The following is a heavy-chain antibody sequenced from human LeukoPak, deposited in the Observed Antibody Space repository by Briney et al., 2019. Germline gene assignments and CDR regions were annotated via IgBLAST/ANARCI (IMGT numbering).Heavy chain of an antibody. J-gene: IGHJ4*02. CDR3: ARGGREIVVVPAAIVQPFDY. Sequence: SETLSLTCTVSGGSISSYYWSWIRQPAGKGLEWIGRIYTSGSTNYNPSLKSRVTMSVDTSKNQFSLKLSSVTAADTAVYYCARGGREIVVVPAAIVQPFDYWGQGTLVTVSS. CDR2: IYTSGST. V-gene: IGHV4-4*07. CDR1: GGSISSYY. D-gene: IGHD2-2*02.